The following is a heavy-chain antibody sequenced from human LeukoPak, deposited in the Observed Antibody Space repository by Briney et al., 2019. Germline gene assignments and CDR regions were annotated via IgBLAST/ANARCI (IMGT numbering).Heavy chain of an antibody. V-gene: IGHV4-4*08. D-gene: IGHD3-10*01. CDR2: MFPSGGP. CDR1: GGSFSSYY. CDR3: ARAVYGSGSHFFDY. Sequence: PSETLSLTCTVSGGSFSSYYWSWIRQPPGKGLEWVGYMFPSGGPSHNPSLKSRVTMSADTSKNQLSLKVNSVTAADTAVYYCARAVYGSGSHFFDYWGQGILVTVSS. J-gene: IGHJ4*02.